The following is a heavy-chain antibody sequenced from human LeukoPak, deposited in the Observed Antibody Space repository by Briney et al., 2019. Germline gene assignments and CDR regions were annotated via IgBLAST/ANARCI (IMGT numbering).Heavy chain of an antibody. V-gene: IGHV1-18*01. Sequence: ASVKVSCTASGYTFSSYGINWVRLAPGRGPEWMASINPQKRDTHYAQNFQGRVTVTAGTSTNTAYMELRSLRSDDTAIYYCARRKYGADYNGMDVWGQGPRSPSP. CDR2: INPQKRDT. J-gene: IGHJ6*02. CDR3: ARRKYGADYNGMDV. D-gene: IGHD4/OR15-4a*01. CDR1: GYTFSSYG.